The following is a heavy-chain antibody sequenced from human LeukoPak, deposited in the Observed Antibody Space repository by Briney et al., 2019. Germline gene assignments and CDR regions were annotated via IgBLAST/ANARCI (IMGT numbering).Heavy chain of an antibody. D-gene: IGHD6-19*01. Sequence: GRSLRLSCAASGFTFSSYAMHWVRQAPGKGLEWVAVISYDGSNKYYADSVKGRFTISRDNSKNTLYLQMNSLRAEDTAVYYCARGAALFGAWVAVAGGNFQHWGQGTLVTVSS. CDR3: ARGAALFGAWVAVAGGNFQH. CDR2: ISYDGSNK. CDR1: GFTFSSYA. V-gene: IGHV3-30-3*01. J-gene: IGHJ1*01.